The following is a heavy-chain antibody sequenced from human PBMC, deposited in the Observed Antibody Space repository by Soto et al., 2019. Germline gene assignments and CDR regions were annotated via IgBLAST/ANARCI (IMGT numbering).Heavy chain of an antibody. D-gene: IGHD1-26*01. Sequence: QVQLVQSGAEVKKPGSSVNVSCKDSGGTFSSYAISWVRQAPGQGLEWMGGIIPIFGTANYAQKFQGRVTITAAESTSTAYMELSSLRSEDTAVYYCARDLGPNSGPDDDYWGQGTLVTVSS. CDR1: GGTFSSYA. J-gene: IGHJ4*02. V-gene: IGHV1-69*01. CDR3: ARDLGPNSGPDDDY. CDR2: IIPIFGTA.